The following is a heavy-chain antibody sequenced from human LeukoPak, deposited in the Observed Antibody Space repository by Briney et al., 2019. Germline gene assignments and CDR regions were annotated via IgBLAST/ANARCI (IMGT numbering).Heavy chain of an antibody. V-gene: IGHV3-30-3*01. J-gene: IGHJ4*02. CDR3: ASSAAAEEYYFDY. CDR1: GLTFSSYA. CDR2: ISYDGSNK. D-gene: IGHD6-13*01. Sequence: GGSLRLSCAASGLTFSSYAMHWVRQAPGKGLEWVAVISYDGSNKYYADSVKGRFTISRDNSKNALYLQMNSLRAEDTAVYYCASSAAAEEYYFDYWGQGTLVTVSS.